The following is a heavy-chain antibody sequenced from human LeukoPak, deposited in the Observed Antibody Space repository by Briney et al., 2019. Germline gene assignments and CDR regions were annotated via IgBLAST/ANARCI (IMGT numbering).Heavy chain of an antibody. CDR3: ANTILTGAL. D-gene: IGHD2-2*02. Sequence: PGRSLRLSCAASGFTFRSYAMHWVRQAPGKGLEWVAVISYDGSNKYYADSVKGRFTISRDNAKNSLYLQMNSLRAEDTAVYYCANTILTGALWGQGTLVTVSS. CDR1: GFTFRSYA. V-gene: IGHV3-30-3*01. J-gene: IGHJ4*02. CDR2: ISYDGSNK.